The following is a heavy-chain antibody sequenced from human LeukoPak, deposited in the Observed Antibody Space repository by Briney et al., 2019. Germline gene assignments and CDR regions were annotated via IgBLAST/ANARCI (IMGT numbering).Heavy chain of an antibody. V-gene: IGHV1-2*02. CDR3: TRGPSTTVTNRNYFGF. CDR2: INPNSGAT. D-gene: IGHD4-11*01. CDR1: GYTFTGYY. J-gene: IGHJ4*02. Sequence: ASVKVSCKASGYTFTGYYVHWVRQAPGQGLEWMGWINPNSGATTYAQKFQGRVTMTRDTSISTAYMELGRLRSDDTAVYYCTRGPSTTVTNRNYFGFWGQGTLVTVSS.